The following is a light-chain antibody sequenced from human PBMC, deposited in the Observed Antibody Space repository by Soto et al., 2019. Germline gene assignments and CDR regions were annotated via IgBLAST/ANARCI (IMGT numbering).Light chain of an antibody. Sequence: EIVLTHSPATLSLCPWEIATLSCRASQSVSSSYLAWYQQKPVQAPRLLIYGASIRATGIPARFSGSGSGTEFTLTISSLQSEDFAVYYCQHYNHWPPWTFGQGTKVDIK. J-gene: IGKJ1*01. CDR1: QSVSSSY. CDR2: GAS. CDR3: QHYNHWPPWT. V-gene: IGKV3-15*01.